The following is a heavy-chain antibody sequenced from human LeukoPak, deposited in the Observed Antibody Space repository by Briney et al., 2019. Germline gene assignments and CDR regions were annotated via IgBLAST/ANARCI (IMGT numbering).Heavy chain of an antibody. Sequence: SETLSLTCTVSGGSISSYYWSWIRQPPGKGLEWIGYIYYSGSTNYNPSLKSRVTISVDTSKNQFSLKLSSVTAADTAVYYCARAGSSWHYYYYGMDVWGQGTTVTVSS. V-gene: IGHV4-59*01. D-gene: IGHD6-13*01. CDR3: ARAGSSWHYYYYGMDV. J-gene: IGHJ6*02. CDR2: IYYSGST. CDR1: GGSISSYY.